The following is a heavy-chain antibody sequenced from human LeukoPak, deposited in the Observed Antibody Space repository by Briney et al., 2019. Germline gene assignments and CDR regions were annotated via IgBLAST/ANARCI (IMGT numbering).Heavy chain of an antibody. Sequence: ASVKVSCKASGYTLTSYDINWVRQATGQGLEWMGWMNPNSGNTGYAQKFQGRVTMTRNTSISTAYMELSSLRSEDTAVYHCARGPNKYDGGNSGSAWFDPWGQGTLVTVSS. J-gene: IGHJ5*02. CDR2: MNPNSGNT. CDR3: ARGPNKYDGGNSGSAWFDP. D-gene: IGHD4-23*01. V-gene: IGHV1-8*01. CDR1: GYTLTSYD.